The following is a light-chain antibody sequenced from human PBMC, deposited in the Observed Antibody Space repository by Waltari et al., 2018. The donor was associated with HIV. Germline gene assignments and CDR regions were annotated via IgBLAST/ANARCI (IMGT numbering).Light chain of an antibody. CDR1: QSVSSY. Sequence: DIVLTQSPATLSLSPGERAPLSCRASQSVSSYLAWYQQKPGQAPRLLIYDAYNRATGIPARFSGSGSGTDFTLTISSLEPEDFAVYYCQQRSNWPLTFGGGTKVEIK. CDR3: QQRSNWPLT. V-gene: IGKV3-11*01. J-gene: IGKJ4*01. CDR2: DAY.